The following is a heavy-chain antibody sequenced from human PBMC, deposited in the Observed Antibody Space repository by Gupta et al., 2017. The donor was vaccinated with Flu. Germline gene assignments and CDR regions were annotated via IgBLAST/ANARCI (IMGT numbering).Heavy chain of an antibody. D-gene: IGHD3-3*01. Sequence: QVQLVHSGAEVRKPGASVRVSCKASGYTFTGYYMHWVRQAPGQGLEWMGRINPNSGGTNYAQKVQGRVTMTRDTSISTAYMELSRLRSDDTAVYYCARGIGYDFWSGYYGGTFDYWGQGTLGTVXS. CDR1: GYTFTGYY. V-gene: IGHV1-2*06. J-gene: IGHJ4*02. CDR2: INPNSGGT. CDR3: ARGIGYDFWSGYYGGTFDY.